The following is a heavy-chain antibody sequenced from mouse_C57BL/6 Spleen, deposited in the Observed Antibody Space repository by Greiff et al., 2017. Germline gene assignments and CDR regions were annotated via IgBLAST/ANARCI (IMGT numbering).Heavy chain of an antibody. V-gene: IGHV1-82*01. Sequence: VQLQQSGPELVKPGASVKISCKASGYAFSSSWMNWVKQRPGKGLEWIGRIYPGDGDTNYNGKFKGKATLTADNSSSTAYMQLSSLTSEDSAVXFCARSGLRGKFYAMDYWGQGTSVTVSS. CDR2: IYPGDGDT. CDR1: GYAFSSSW. J-gene: IGHJ4*01. CDR3: ARSGLRGKFYAMDY. D-gene: IGHD3-1*01.